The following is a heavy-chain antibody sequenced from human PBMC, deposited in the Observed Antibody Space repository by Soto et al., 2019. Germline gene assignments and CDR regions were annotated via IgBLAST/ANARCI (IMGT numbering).Heavy chain of an antibody. J-gene: IGHJ4*02. CDR3: ARDLAAAGPFDY. CDR1: GHTFTSYS. CDR2: INPYNGNT. V-gene: IGHV1-18*01. D-gene: IGHD6-13*01. Sequence: QVQLVQSGAEVKKPGASVKVSCKASGHTFTSYSISWVRQAPGQGLEWMGWINPYNGNTNYAQKLQGRVTMTTDTSTSTAYMELRSLRSDDTAVYYCARDLAAAGPFDYWGQGTLVTVSS.